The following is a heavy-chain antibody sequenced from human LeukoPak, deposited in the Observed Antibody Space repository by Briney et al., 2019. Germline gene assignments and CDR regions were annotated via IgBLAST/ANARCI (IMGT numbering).Heavy chain of an antibody. CDR2: IIPIFGTA. V-gene: IGHV1-69*13. CDR1: GGTFSSYA. Sequence: SVKVSCKAPGGTFSSYAISWVRQAPGQGLEWMEGIIPIFGTANYAQKFQGRVTITADESTSTAYMELSSLRSEDTAVYYCARVPHYYYGMDVWGQGTTVTVSS. CDR3: ARVPHYYYGMDV. J-gene: IGHJ6*02.